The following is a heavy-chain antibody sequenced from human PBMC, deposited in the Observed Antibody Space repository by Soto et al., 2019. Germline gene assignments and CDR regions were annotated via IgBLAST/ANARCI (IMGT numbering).Heavy chain of an antibody. D-gene: IGHD2-2*01. J-gene: IGHJ6*02. CDR2: INHSGST. V-gene: IGHV4-34*01. Sequence: SETLSLTCAVYGGSFSGYYWSWIRQPPGKGLEWIGEINHSGSTNYNPSLKSRVTISVDTSKNQFSLKLSSVTAADTAVYYCARVGVVPAARRYYYYYGVDVWGQGTTVTVSS. CDR1: GGSFSGYY. CDR3: ARVGVVPAARRYYYYYGVDV.